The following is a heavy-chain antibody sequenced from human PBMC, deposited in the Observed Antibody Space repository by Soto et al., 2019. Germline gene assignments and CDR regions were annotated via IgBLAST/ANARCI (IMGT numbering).Heavy chain of an antibody. V-gene: IGHV1-46*01. J-gene: IGHJ4*02. D-gene: IGHD2-8*02. CDR1: GYTFINYY. Sequence: QVQLVQSGAEVKKPGASVKVSCKASGYTFINYYIHWVRQAPGHGLEWMAIINPTGGSTNYAQKFQGRPTLTMDTSTTTVYMELSSLTSEDTSIYYCARHVAAGDVWGQGTLLTVSS. CDR2: INPTGGST. CDR3: ARHVAAGDV.